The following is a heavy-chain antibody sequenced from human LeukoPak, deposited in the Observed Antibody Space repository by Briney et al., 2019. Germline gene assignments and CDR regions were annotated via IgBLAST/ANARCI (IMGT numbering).Heavy chain of an antibody. CDR3: AKCISEGDFWSGYYGESGY. J-gene: IGHJ4*02. Sequence: GASVKVSCKASGGTFSSYAISWVRQAPGQGLEWMGGIIPIFGTANYAQKFQGRVTITADESTSTAYMELSSLRSEDTAVYYCAKCISEGDFWSGYYGESGYWGQGTLVTVSS. D-gene: IGHD3-3*01. CDR2: IIPIFGTA. V-gene: IGHV1-69*13. CDR1: GGTFSSYA.